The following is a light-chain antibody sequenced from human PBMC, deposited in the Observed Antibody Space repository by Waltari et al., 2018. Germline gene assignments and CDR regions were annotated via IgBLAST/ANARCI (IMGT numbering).Light chain of an antibody. CDR2: GTS. J-gene: IGKJ5*01. V-gene: IGKV3-20*01. CDR1: QRVNSNY. CDR3: QQYGASPPVT. Sequence: EIVLTQSPGTLSLSPGERATLSCRTTQRVNSNYLVWYQQKPGQAPRLLMYGTSTRATCVPDRFIGSGSGTDFTLTISRLEPEDFAIYYCQQYGASPPVTFGPGTRL.